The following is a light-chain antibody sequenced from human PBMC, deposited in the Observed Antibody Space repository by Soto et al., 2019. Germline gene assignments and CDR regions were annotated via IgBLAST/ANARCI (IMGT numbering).Light chain of an antibody. Sequence: DIQMTQSPSTLSASVGDRVTITCRASQSIFRWLAWYQQKQGKAPKLLISDAFSLDSGVPSRFSASGSGTEFTLTIGSLQPDDFGTYYCQQYNSHSTFGQGTKLEI. CDR3: QQYNSHST. J-gene: IGKJ2*01. CDR1: QSIFRW. V-gene: IGKV1-5*01. CDR2: DAF.